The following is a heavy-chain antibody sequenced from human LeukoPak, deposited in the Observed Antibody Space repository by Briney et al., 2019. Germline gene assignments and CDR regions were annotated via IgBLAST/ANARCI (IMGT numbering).Heavy chain of an antibody. J-gene: IGHJ4*02. CDR1: GGSLSSSSYY. V-gene: IGHV4-39*01. D-gene: IGHD3-10*01. CDR3: ARLPTDYYGSGSPDG. Sequence: PSETLSLTCTVSGGSLSSSSYYWGWIRQPPGKGLEWIGRIHYSGSTYYNPSLKSRVTISVDTSKNQFSLKLRSVTATDTAVYYCARLPTDYYGSGSPDGWGQGTLVTVSS. CDR2: IHYSGST.